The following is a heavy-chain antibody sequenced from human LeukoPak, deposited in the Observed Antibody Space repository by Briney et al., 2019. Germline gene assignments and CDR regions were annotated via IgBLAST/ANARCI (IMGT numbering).Heavy chain of an antibody. V-gene: IGHV4-30-4*08. CDR1: GGSISSSSYY. J-gene: IGHJ5*02. Sequence: PSETLSLTCTVSGGSISSSSYYWGWIRQPPGKGLEWIAYIYYSGSTYYNPSLKSRVSISVDRSRNQFFLKLTSVTAADTAVYYCAGGLRYFDPWGLGTLVTVSS. CDR2: IYYSGST. D-gene: IGHD3-9*01. CDR3: AGGLRYFDP.